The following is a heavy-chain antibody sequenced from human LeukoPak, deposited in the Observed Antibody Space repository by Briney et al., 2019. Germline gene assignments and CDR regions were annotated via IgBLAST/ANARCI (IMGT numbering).Heavy chain of an antibody. D-gene: IGHD2-2*01. Sequence: GGSLRLFCAASGFTFSSYAMSWVRQAPGKGLEWVSAISGSGGSTYYADSVKGRFTISRDNSKNTLYLQMNSLRAEDTAVYYCAKALTYCSSTSCFDYWGQGTLVTVSS. V-gene: IGHV3-23*01. CDR3: AKALTYCSSTSCFDY. J-gene: IGHJ4*02. CDR2: ISGSGGST. CDR1: GFTFSSYA.